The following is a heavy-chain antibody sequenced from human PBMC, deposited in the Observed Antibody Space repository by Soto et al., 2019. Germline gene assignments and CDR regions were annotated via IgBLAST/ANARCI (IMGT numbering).Heavy chain of an antibody. D-gene: IGHD2-2*01. CDR3: AKALRPSLNFFYYMDV. J-gene: IGHJ6*03. CDR2: LGGNGFTT. Sequence: EVQLLESGGGLVQPGESLRLSCVVSGFTFGSYAMSWVRQAPEKGPEWVAILGGNGFTTYYADSVKGRFTISGDKSKSTLFLQMNSLSADDTGVYYCAKALRPSLNFFYYMDVGGRGTSVTVSS. CDR1: GFTFGSYA. V-gene: IGHV3-23*01.